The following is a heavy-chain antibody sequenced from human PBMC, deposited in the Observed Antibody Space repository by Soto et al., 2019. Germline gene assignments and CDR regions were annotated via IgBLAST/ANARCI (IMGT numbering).Heavy chain of an antibody. CDR3: ATGGRGYSSFYPRFYFEY. CDR1: GGTFSSNA. D-gene: IGHD5-18*01. V-gene: IGHV1-69*01. Sequence: QVQLVQSGTVEKQPGSSMKVSCKASGGTFSSNAISWVRQAPGQGLEWMGGILPIFNTANYAQSFQGRVTITADESTITSYMELTSLKAEDTAIYYCATGGRGYSSFYPRFYFEYWGHGTLVTVSS. J-gene: IGHJ4*01. CDR2: ILPIFNTA.